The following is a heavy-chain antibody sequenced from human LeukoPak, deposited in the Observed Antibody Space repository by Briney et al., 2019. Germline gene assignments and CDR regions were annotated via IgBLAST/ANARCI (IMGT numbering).Heavy chain of an antibody. V-gene: IGHV3-66*02. CDR1: GFTFSSYA. CDR2: IYSGGST. Sequence: GGSLRLSCAASGFTFSSYAMSWVRQAPGKGLEWVSVIYSGGSTYYADSVKGRFTISRDNSKNTLYLQMNSLRAEDTAVYYCARDYYDSSGAGSLWGQGTLVTVSS. J-gene: IGHJ4*02. D-gene: IGHD3-22*01. CDR3: ARDYYDSSGAGSL.